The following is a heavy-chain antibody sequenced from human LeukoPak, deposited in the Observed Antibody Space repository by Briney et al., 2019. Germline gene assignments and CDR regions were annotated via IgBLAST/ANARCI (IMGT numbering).Heavy chain of an antibody. D-gene: IGHD3-22*01. CDR2: IIPILGIA. CDR1: GGTFSSYA. V-gene: IGHV1-69*04. Sequence: ASVKVSCKASGGTFSSYAISWVRQAPGQGLEWMGRIIPILGIANYAQKFQGRVTITADKSTSTAYMELGSLRSEDTAVYYCAVKYYYDSSGYYLDYWGQGTLVTVSS. CDR3: AVKYYYDSSGYYLDY. J-gene: IGHJ4*02.